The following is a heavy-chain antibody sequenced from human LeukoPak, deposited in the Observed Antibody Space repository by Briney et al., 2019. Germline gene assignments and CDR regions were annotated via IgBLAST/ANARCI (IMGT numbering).Heavy chain of an antibody. CDR3: TRDTSIFGVVIIDY. Sequence: KTGGSLRLSCAASGFTFSSYSMNWVRQAPGKGLEWVSSISSSSSYIYYADSVKGRFTISRDNAKNSLYLQMNSLRAEDTAVYYCTRDTSIFGVVIIDYWGQGTLVTVSS. V-gene: IGHV3-21*01. CDR2: ISSSSSYI. J-gene: IGHJ4*02. D-gene: IGHD3-3*01. CDR1: GFTFSSYS.